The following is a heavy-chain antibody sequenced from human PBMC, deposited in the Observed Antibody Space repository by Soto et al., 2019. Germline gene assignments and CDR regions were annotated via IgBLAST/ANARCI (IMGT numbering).Heavy chain of an antibody. Sequence: QVQLQESGPGLVKPSGTLSLTCAVSGVSISSHDWWTWVRQPPGKGLEWIGESHQSGNTNYNSSLESRVTISVDKSKTQFSLNLSSVNVADTAVYYCATRDTSRFYWGQGTLVTVSS. CDR3: ATRDTSRFY. V-gene: IGHV4-4*02. CDR1: GVSISSHDW. J-gene: IGHJ4*02. CDR2: SHQSGNT. D-gene: IGHD6-13*01.